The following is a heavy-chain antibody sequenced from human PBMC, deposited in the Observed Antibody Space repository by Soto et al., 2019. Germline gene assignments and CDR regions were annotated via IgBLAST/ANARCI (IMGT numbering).Heavy chain of an antibody. CDR1: GFTFSSYA. D-gene: IGHD6-19*01. CDR3: ATVYSSGSFFPDY. V-gene: IGHV3-23*01. Sequence: GGSLRLSCAASGFTFSSYAMGWVRQTPGKGLEWVSAISARGDSTYYADSVKGRFAISRDNSRNTLFLQMHSLRAEDTAVYSCATVYSSGSFFPDYWGQETLVTVSS. CDR2: ISARGDST. J-gene: IGHJ4*02.